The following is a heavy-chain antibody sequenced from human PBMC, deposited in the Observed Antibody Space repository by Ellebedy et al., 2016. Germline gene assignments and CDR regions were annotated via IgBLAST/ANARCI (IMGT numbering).Heavy chain of an antibody. CDR1: GFTFNNHW. Sequence: GESLKISCAASGFTFNNHWIHWVRQAPGKGLVWVSRINRDGSNTDYADSVTGRFTISRDNAKNTVYAQMNSLRAEDTAVYYCARGARDVYGMDVWGQGTTVTVSS. V-gene: IGHV3-74*01. D-gene: IGHD3-10*02. J-gene: IGHJ6*02. CDR3: ARGARDVYGMDV. CDR2: INRDGSNT.